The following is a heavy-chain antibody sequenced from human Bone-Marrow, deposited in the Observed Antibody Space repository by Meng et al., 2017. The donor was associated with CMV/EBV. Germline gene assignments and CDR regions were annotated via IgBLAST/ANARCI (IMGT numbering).Heavy chain of an antibody. D-gene: IGHD6-6*01. J-gene: IGHJ6*01. V-gene: IGHV4-34*01. CDR1: GGSFSGYY. CDR3: ARGRIAARPSKYYYYYYGMDV. CDR2: INHSGST. Sequence: SETLSLTCAVYGGSFSGYYWSWIRQPPGKGLEWIGEINHSGSTNYNPSLKSRVTISVDTSKNQFSLTLSSVTAADTAVYYCARGRIAARPSKYYYYYYGMDVWGQGNTVNVDS.